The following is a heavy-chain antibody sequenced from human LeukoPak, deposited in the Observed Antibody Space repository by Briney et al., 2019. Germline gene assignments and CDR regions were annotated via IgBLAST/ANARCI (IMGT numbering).Heavy chain of an antibody. D-gene: IGHD6-13*01. CDR2: IYHSGNT. V-gene: IGHV4-30-4*01. CDR1: GDSISSGYHY. J-gene: IGHJ4*02. CDR3: ARRREGHFEAAAGKVDY. Sequence: SETLSLTCTVSGDSISSGYHYWSWIRQPPGKGLEWIGYIYHSGNTYYNPSLKSQVTISVDTSKNQFSLKLSSVTAADTAVYYCARRREGHFEAAAGKVDYWGQGTLVTVSS.